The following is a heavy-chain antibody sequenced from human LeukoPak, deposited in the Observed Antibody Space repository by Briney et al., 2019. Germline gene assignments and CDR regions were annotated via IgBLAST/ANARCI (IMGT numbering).Heavy chain of an antibody. Sequence: ASVKVSCKVSGYTFTELSMHWVRQAPGQGLEWMGGFDPEDGETIYAQKFQGRVTMTEDTSTDTAYMELSSLRSEDTAVYYCATDRRFGGNWFDPWGQGTLVTVSS. CDR3: ATDRRFGGNWFDP. D-gene: IGHD3-16*01. CDR2: FDPEDGET. CDR1: GYTFTELS. V-gene: IGHV1-24*01. J-gene: IGHJ5*02.